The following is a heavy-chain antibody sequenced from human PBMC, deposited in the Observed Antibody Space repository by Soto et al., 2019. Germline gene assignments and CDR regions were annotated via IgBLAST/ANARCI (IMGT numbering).Heavy chain of an antibody. D-gene: IGHD1-26*01. CDR3: ANLIVFHSSYYHDY. V-gene: IGHV4-34*01. CDR2: INHSGNT. Sequence: SETMSLNCAIYNVPFSGYYWSWIRQSPGKGLEWIGEINHSGNTNYNPSLKSRVTMLVDTSKNQFSLSLSSVTAADTAVYYCANLIVFHSSYYHDYWGHGTLVTVS. CDR1: NVPFSGYY. J-gene: IGHJ4*01.